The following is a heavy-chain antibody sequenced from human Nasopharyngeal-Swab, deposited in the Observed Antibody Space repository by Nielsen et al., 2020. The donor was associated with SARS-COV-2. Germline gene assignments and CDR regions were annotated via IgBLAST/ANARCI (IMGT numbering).Heavy chain of an antibody. V-gene: IGHV3-9*01. Sequence: SLKISCAASGFMFGDYAMHWVRQTPGKGMEWVSGITWTSGIIGYADSVKGRFTISRDNGKKSLYLQMNSLRPEDTAFYYCAKRESYWYFDLWGRGTLVSVSS. CDR3: AKRESYWYFDL. CDR1: GFMFGDYA. CDR2: ITWTSGII. D-gene: IGHD3-10*01. J-gene: IGHJ2*01.